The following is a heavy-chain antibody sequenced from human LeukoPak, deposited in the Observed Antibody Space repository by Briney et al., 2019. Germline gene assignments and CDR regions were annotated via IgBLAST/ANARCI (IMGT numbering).Heavy chain of an antibody. CDR1: GFTFDDYA. Sequence: PGGSLRLSCAASGFTFDDYAMHWVRQAPGKGLEWVSGISWNSGSIGYADSVKGRFTISRDNAKNSLYLQMNSLRAEDTALYYCAKDISYYDSSGSDYWGQGTLVTVSS. CDR3: AKDISYYDSSGSDY. V-gene: IGHV3-9*01. CDR2: ISWNSGSI. D-gene: IGHD3-22*01. J-gene: IGHJ4*02.